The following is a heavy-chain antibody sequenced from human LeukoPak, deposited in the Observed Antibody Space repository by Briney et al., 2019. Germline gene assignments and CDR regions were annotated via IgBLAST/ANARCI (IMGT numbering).Heavy chain of an antibody. V-gene: IGHV1-2*02. CDR1: GYTFTGYY. Sequence: ASVKVSCKASGYTFTGYYMHWVRQAPGQGLEWMGWINPNSGGTNYAQKFQGRVTMTRHTSISTAYMELSRLRSDDTAVYYCARGLEYSSSLGYWGQGTLVTVSS. J-gene: IGHJ4*02. D-gene: IGHD6-6*01. CDR3: ARGLEYSSSLGY. CDR2: INPNSGGT.